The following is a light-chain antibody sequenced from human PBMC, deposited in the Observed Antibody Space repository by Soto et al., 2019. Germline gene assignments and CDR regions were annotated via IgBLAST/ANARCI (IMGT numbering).Light chain of an antibody. CDR1: QSISTK. Sequence: EIVMTQSPATLSVSPGERVTLSCRASQSISTKLAWYQQQLGQAPRLLIYGASTRATAIPARFSGSGSGTEFTLTISSLQSEDFGIYYCHQYDNWPLTWAFGQGTKVDIK. CDR2: GAS. V-gene: IGKV3-15*01. CDR3: HQYDNWPLTWA. J-gene: IGKJ1*01.